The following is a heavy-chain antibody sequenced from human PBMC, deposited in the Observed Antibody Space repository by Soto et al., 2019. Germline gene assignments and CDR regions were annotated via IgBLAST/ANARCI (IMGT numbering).Heavy chain of an antibody. D-gene: IGHD3-22*01. CDR3: AREFSSGYYRLFDY. V-gene: IGHV4-61*01. Sequence: SETLSLTCTVSGGSVSSGSYYWSWIRQPPGKGLEWIGYIYYSGSTNYNPSLKSRVTISVDTSKNQFSLKLSSVTAADTAVYYCAREFSSGYYRLFDYWGQGTLVTVSS. J-gene: IGHJ4*02. CDR2: IYYSGST. CDR1: GGSVSSGSYY.